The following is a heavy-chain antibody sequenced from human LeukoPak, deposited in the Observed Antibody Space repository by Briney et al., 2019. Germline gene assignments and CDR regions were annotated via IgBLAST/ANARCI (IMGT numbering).Heavy chain of an antibody. Sequence: GESLKISCKGSGYSFTSYWIGWVRQMPGKGLEWMGIIYPGDSDTRYSPSFQGQVTISADKSIRTAYLQWSSLKASDTAMYYCARPGYSSGWYGYYFDYWGQGTLVTVSS. CDR3: ARPGYSSGWYGYYFDY. CDR1: GYSFTSYW. J-gene: IGHJ4*02. CDR2: IYPGDSDT. D-gene: IGHD6-19*01. V-gene: IGHV5-51*01.